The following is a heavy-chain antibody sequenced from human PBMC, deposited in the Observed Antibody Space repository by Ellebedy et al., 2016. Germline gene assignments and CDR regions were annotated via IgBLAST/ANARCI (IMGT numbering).Heavy chain of an antibody. CDR1: GFTFSSYA. CDR2: ISGSGGST. D-gene: IGHD1-1*01. V-gene: IGHV3-23*01. CDR3: ASSNWNDVDNWFDP. Sequence: GESLKISXAASGFTFSSYAMSWVRQAPGKGLEWVSAISGSGGSTYYADSVKGRFTISRDNSKNTLYLQMNSLRAEDTAVYYCASSNWNDVDNWFDPWGQGTLVTVSS. J-gene: IGHJ5*02.